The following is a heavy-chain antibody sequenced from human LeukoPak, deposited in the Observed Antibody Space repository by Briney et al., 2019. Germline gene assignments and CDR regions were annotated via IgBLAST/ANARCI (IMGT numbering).Heavy chain of an antibody. J-gene: IGHJ4*02. CDR1: GYDFTNYW. CDR3: ARREASANFDY. D-gene: IGHD2-15*01. Sequence: GESLKISCEASGYDFTNYWIGWVRQKPGKGLEWMGIIYPGDSDTRYSPSFQGQVTFSVDTSISTVYLQWTYLKASDSAMYYCARREASANFDYWGQGTLVTVSS. V-gene: IGHV5-51*01. CDR2: IYPGDSDT.